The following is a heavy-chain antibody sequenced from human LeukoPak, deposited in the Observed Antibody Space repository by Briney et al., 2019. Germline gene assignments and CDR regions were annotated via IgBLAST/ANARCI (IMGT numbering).Heavy chain of an antibody. J-gene: IGHJ6*03. V-gene: IGHV3-53*01. CDR1: GFTVSSNY. D-gene: IGHD2-15*01. CDR3: ARERGIIVRTVYYYYYMDV. CDR2: PYTGGIT. Sequence: AGSLRLSCAASGFTVSSNYMSWVRQAPGKGLEWVSVPYTGGITYYAGSVKCRFTISRDNSKNTLYLQMNSLRAEDTAVYYCARERGIIVRTVYYYYYMDVWGKGTTVAVSS.